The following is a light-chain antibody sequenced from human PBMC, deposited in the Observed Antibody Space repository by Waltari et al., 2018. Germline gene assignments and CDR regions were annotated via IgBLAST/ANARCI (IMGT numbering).Light chain of an antibody. Sequence: QSALTQPASVSGSPGQSITISCTGTSSDVGGYNYVSWYQQPPGKAPKPLIFDFTQRPPGVSDRFSGSKSGNTASLTISGLQAEDEADYYCASYPSTSIHVLFGGGTKLTVL. CDR1: SSDVGGYNY. CDR2: DFT. V-gene: IGLV2-14*01. CDR3: ASYPSTSIHVL. J-gene: IGLJ2*01.